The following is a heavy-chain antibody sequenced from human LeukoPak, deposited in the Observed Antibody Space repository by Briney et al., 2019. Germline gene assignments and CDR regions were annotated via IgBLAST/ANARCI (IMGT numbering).Heavy chain of an antibody. D-gene: IGHD4-17*01. J-gene: IGHJ4*02. V-gene: IGHV3-23*01. CDR3: AKDWGPQLYGHYLFVY. CDR2: ISGSGGST. CDR1: GFTFSSYA. Sequence: GGSLSLSCAASGFTFSSYARSWVRQAPGKGLEWVSAISGSGGSTYYADSVNGRSTISRDNSKNTLYLQMNSLRAEDTPVYYCAKDWGPQLYGHYLFVYWGQGTLVTVSS.